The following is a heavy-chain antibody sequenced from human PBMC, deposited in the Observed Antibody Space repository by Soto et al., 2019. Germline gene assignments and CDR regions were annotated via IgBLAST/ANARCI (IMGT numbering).Heavy chain of an antibody. CDR3: ATNCAYYYYYGMDV. V-gene: IGHV4-34*01. Sequence: PSETLSLTCAVYGGSFSGYYWSWIRQPPGKGLEWIGEINHSGSTNYNPSLKSRVTMSVDTSKNQFSLKLSSVTAADTAVYYCATNCAYYYYYGMDVWGQGTTVTVSS. J-gene: IGHJ6*02. CDR1: GGSFSGYY. D-gene: IGHD7-27*01. CDR2: INHSGST.